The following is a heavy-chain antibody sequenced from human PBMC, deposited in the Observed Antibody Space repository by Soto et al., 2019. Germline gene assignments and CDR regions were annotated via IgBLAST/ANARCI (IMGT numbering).Heavy chain of an antibody. CDR2: ISDSGATK. CDR1: GFTFSNCG. CDR3: ARCSRNSCYSYGVDV. D-gene: IGHD2-15*01. Sequence: HPWCSLRLCCAASGFTFSNCGMNWVRQTPGKGLEWVSYISDSGATKHYADSVKGRFTISRDNGKDSLYLQMNSLRDEDTAVYFCARCSRNSCYSYGVDVLGQRATVTVSS. V-gene: IGHV3-48*02. J-gene: IGHJ6*01.